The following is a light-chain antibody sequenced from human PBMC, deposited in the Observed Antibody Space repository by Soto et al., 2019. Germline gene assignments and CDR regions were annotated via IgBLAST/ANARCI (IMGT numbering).Light chain of an antibody. V-gene: IGLV1-40*01. CDR3: QSYDSSPIASKA. Sequence: QSVLTQPPSVSRAPGQRVTISCSGSSSNLGAGYDVQWYRQFPGTAPKLLIYANSVRPSGVPDRFSGSKSGTSASLAITAMKDEDALDYYCQSYDSSPIASKAVGNGPTVT. J-gene: IGLJ1*01. CDR1: SSNLGAGYD. CDR2: ANS.